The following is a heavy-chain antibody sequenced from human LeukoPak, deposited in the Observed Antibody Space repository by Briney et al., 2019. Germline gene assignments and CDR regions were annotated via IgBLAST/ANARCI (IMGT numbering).Heavy chain of an antibody. CDR3: ARAHNWKYGSFDF. CDR2: IKQDGSEK. CDR1: EFTFSSYW. J-gene: IGHJ4*02. Sequence: GGSLRLSCAASEFTFSSYWMSWVRQAPGKGLEWVANIKQDGSEKYYVDSVKGRFTISRDNAKNSLYLQMNSLRAEDTAVYYCARAHNWKYGSFDFWGQGTLVTVSS. V-gene: IGHV3-7*01. D-gene: IGHD1-7*01.